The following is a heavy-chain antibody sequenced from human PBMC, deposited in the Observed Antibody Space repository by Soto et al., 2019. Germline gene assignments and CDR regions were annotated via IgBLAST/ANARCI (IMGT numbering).Heavy chain of an antibody. J-gene: IGHJ4*02. CDR1: GFNFRSYA. CDR3: AKGRGSSWTIDY. D-gene: IGHD6-13*01. Sequence: EVELSESGGGLVQPGGSLRLSCAASGFNFRSYAMSWVRRAPGKGLEWFSAISGSGGTSYFADSVRGRFTISRDNSKNTLYLQLSSLRVEDTAEYFCAKGRGSSWTIDYWGQGTLVTVSS. V-gene: IGHV3-23*01. CDR2: ISGSGGTS.